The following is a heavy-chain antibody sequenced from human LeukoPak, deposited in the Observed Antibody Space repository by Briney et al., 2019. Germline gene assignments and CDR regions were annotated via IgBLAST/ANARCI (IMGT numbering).Heavy chain of an antibody. CDR3: ARPNSSGWF. D-gene: IGHD6-19*01. Sequence: PSETQSLTCTVSGGSISSSSYYWGWIRQPPGKGLEWIGSIYYSGSTYYHPSLKSRVTISVDTSKNQFSLKLSSVTAADTAVYYCARPNSSGWFWGQGTLVTVSS. CDR1: GGSISSSSYY. V-gene: IGHV4-39*01. CDR2: IYYSGST. J-gene: IGHJ4*02.